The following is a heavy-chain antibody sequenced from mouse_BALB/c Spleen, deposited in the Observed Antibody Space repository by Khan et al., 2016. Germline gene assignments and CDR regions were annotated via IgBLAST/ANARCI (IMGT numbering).Heavy chain of an antibody. CDR2: INTYSGES. Sequence: QIQLVQSGPELKKPGKTVKISCKASGYTFTNYGMNWVKQAPGKGLKWMGWINTYSGESTYADDFKGRLAFSLETSANTAYLQINNLKNEDTATYFCARCRYYYGSSRYFDVWGAGTTVTVTS. CDR1: GYTFTNYG. V-gene: IGHV9-3-1*01. D-gene: IGHD1-1*01. CDR3: ARCRYYYGSSRYFDV. J-gene: IGHJ1*01.